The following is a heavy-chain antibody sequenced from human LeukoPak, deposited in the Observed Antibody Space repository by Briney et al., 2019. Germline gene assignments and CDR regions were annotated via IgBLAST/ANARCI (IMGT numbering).Heavy chain of an antibody. D-gene: IGHD6-13*01. J-gene: IGHJ3*01. CDR2: ISNDGGGT. Sequence: GGSLRLSCAASGFIFNNYGLIWVRQAPGKGLEWVSVISNDGGGTNYADFVKGRFTISRDNSKNTLFLQMNSLRVEDTAVYYCASAAGAFDFWGQGTMVTVSS. CDR3: ASAAGAFDF. V-gene: IGHV3-23*01. CDR1: GFIFNNYG.